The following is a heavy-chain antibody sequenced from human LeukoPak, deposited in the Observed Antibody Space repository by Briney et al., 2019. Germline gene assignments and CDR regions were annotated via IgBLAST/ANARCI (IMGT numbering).Heavy chain of an antibody. CDR1: GGSISSYY. CDR3: ARYTTYPDPGDAFDI. D-gene: IGHD1-1*01. J-gene: IGHJ3*02. V-gene: IGHV4-4*07. CDR2: IYTSGST. Sequence: SETLSLTCTVSGGSISSYYWSWIRQPAGKGLEWIGRIYTSGSTNYDPSLKSRVTMSVDTSKNQFSLKLSSVTVADTAVYYCARYTTYPDPGDAFDIWGQGTMVTVSS.